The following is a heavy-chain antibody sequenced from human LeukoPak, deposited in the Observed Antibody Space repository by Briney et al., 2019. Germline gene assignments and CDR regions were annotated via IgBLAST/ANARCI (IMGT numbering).Heavy chain of an antibody. D-gene: IGHD3-10*01. CDR3: ARHGVPGSSNYYGMDV. J-gene: IGHJ6*02. Sequence: SETLSLTCTVSGGSISSDYGSWIRQPPGKGLEWIGYIYYRGSTNYNSSLKSRVIISVDTPKNQFSLKLSSVTAADTAVYYFARHGVPGSSNYYGMDVWGQGTTVTVSS. CDR1: GGSISSDY. V-gene: IGHV4-59*08. CDR2: IYYRGST.